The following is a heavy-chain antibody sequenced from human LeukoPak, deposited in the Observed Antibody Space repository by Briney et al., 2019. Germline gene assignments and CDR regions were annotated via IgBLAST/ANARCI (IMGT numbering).Heavy chain of an antibody. CDR2: IYYSGST. D-gene: IGHD6-19*01. Sequence: SETLSLTCTVSGGSISSYYWSWIRQPPGKGLEWIGCIYYSGSTNYNPSLKSRVTISVDTSKNQFSLKLRSVTAADTAVYYCARLTATSGWYGRYFDYWGQGTLVTVSS. CDR3: ARLTATSGWYGRYFDY. J-gene: IGHJ4*02. CDR1: GGSISSYY. V-gene: IGHV4-59*12.